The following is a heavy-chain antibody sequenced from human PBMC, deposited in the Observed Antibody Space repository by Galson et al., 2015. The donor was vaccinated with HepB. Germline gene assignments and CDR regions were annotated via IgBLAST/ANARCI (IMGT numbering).Heavy chain of an antibody. Sequence: SLRLSCATSGTNFNLYAMNWFRQAPGKGPEWVAATSGSGDSTHYADSVKGRFSISRDNSKNTLSLQMNSLRADDTAVYYCVTGTYRSGWYVWGQGTLVTVPS. V-gene: IGHV3-23*01. CDR3: VTGTYRSGWYV. CDR1: GTNFNLYA. D-gene: IGHD6-19*01. CDR2: TSGSGDST. J-gene: IGHJ4*02.